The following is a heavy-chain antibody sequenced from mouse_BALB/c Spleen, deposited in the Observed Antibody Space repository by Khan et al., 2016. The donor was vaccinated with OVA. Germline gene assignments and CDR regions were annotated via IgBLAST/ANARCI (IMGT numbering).Heavy chain of an antibody. V-gene: IGHV7-3*02. J-gene: IGHJ3*01. Sequence: EVELVESGGGLVQPGGSLRLSCATSGFTFTDYYMSWVRQPPGKALEWLGFIRKKASGYTTEYSASVKGRFTISRDKSQSILYLQMNTLGAEDIAIYYCARVDYCYWFAYWGQGTLVTVSA. CDR3: ARVDYCYWFAY. CDR2: IRKKASGYTT. D-gene: IGHD1-2*01. CDR1: GFTFTDYY.